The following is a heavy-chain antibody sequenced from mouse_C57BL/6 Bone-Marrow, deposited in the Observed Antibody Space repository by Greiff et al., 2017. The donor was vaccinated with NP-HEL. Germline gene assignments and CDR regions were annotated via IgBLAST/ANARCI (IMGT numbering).Heavy chain of an antibody. J-gene: IGHJ2*01. CDR1: GFTFSDYG. CDR3: ARYYYGLFDY. CDR2: ISNLACSI. Sequence: EVQVVESGGGLVQPGGSLKLSCAASGFTFSDYGMAWVRQAPRKGPEWVAFISNLACSIYYADTVTGRFTISSENAKNTLYLEMSSLRSEATAMYYCARYYYGLFDYWGQGTTLTVSA. V-gene: IGHV5-15*01. D-gene: IGHD1-1*01.